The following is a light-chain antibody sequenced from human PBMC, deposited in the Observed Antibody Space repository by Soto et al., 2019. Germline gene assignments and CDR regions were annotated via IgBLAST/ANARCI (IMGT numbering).Light chain of an antibody. CDR3: QQYNSYPYT. J-gene: IGKJ2*01. Sequence: DIQMTQSPSSLSASVGDRVTITCQASQNINNYLNWYQQKPGRAPKLLIYDASNLEAGVPSRFSGSGSGTEFTLTISSLQPDDFATYYCQQYNSYPYTFGQGTKLEIK. CDR2: DAS. V-gene: IGKV1-33*01. CDR1: QNINNY.